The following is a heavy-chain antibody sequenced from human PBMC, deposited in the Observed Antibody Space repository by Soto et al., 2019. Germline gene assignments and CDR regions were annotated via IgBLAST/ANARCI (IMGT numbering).Heavy chain of an antibody. V-gene: IGHV4-34*01. CDR2: IHHSGST. Sequence: QVHLQQWGAGLLKPSETLSLTCALYGGSFDGYYWSWIRQSPGKGLEWNGEIHHSGSTKYNPSLKSRVSLSVDTSTKQFSLKMTSMTAADRGVYYCARGVDSWSGYLFWGQGTPVTVSS. CDR1: GGSFDGYY. D-gene: IGHD3-3*01. CDR3: ARGVDSWSGYLF. J-gene: IGHJ4*02.